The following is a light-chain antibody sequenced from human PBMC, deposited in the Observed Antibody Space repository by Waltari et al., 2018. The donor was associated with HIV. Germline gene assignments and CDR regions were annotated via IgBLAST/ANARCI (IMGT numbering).Light chain of an antibody. CDR3: QTWGTGAVI. J-gene: IGLJ2*01. CDR2: LNNDGSQ. V-gene: IGLV4-69*01. Sequence: QLVVTQSPSAAASLGASVKLTCPLSMGYSTSATAWPQQQPEKGPRFLMKLNNDGSQKKGDGIPDRFSGSSSGTERYLTISSLQSDDEADYYCQTWGTGAVIFGGGTKLTVL. CDR1: MGYSTSA.